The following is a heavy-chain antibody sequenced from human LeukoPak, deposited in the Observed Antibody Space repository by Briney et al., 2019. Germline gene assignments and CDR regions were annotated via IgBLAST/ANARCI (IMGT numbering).Heavy chain of an antibody. D-gene: IGHD3-10*01. CDR1: GFTFSSYA. CDR3: AKGFYGSGSYILFDY. CDR2: ISGSGGST. J-gene: IGHJ4*02. Sequence: GGSLRLSCAASGFTFSSYAMSWVRQAPGKGLEWASAISGSGGSTYYADSVKGRFTISRDNSKNTLYLQMNSLRAEDTAVYYCAKGFYGSGSYILFDYWGQGTLVTVSS. V-gene: IGHV3-23*01.